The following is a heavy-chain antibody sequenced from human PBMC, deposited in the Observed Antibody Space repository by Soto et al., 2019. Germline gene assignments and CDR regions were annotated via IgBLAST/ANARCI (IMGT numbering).Heavy chain of an antibody. J-gene: IGHJ6*03. CDR2: IIHILGIA. D-gene: IGHD2-15*01. CDR3: AGGRGYCSGGSCYPKLFYYYYYMDV. Sequence: QVQLVQSGAEVKKPGSSVKVSCKASGGTFSSYTISWVRQAPGQGLEWMGRIIHILGIANYAQKFQGRVTITADKSTSTAYMELSSLRSEDTAVYYCAGGRGYCSGGSCYPKLFYYYYYMDVWGKGTTVTVSS. CDR1: GGTFSSYT. V-gene: IGHV1-69*02.